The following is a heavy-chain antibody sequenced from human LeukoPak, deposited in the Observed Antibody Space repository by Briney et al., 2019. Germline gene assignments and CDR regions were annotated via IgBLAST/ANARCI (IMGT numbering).Heavy chain of an antibody. J-gene: IGHJ4*02. CDR2: IIPIFGTA. CDR3: ARDGYSYSFDY. D-gene: IGHD5-18*01. CDR1: GGTFSSYA. Sequence: GASVKVSCKASGGTFSSYAISWVRQAPGQGLEWMGGIIPIFGTANYAQKFQGRVTITADKSTSTAYMELSSLRSEDTAVYYCARDGYSYSFDYWGQGTLVTVSS. V-gene: IGHV1-69*06.